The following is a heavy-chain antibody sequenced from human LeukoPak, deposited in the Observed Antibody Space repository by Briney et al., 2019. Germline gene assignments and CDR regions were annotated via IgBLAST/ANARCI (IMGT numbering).Heavy chain of an antibody. J-gene: IGHJ4*02. CDR3: ARPSPPGDGYNPCDY. CDR1: GFTFSSYG. D-gene: IGHD5-24*01. V-gene: IGHV3-30*03. Sequence: PGRSLRLSCAASGFTFSSYGMHWVRQAPGKGLEWVAVISNDERNKYYRDSVKGRFTISRDNSKNTVYLQMNSLRTEDTAVYYCARPSPPGDGYNPCDYWGPGALVIVSS. CDR2: ISNDERNK.